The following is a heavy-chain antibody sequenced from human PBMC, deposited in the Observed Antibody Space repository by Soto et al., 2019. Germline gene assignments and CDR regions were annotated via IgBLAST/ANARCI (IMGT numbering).Heavy chain of an antibody. V-gene: IGHV4-39*01. CDR1: GGSISSSSYY. CDR2: IYYSGST. J-gene: IGHJ6*02. CDR3: AADPAATPRYYYGMDV. D-gene: IGHD6-13*01. Sequence: QLQLQESGPGLVKPSETLSLTCTVSGGSISSSSYYWGWIRQPPGKGLEWIGSIYYSGSTYYNPSLKSRVTISVDTSKNQFSLKLSSVTAADTAVYYCAADPAATPRYYYGMDVWGQGTTVTVSS.